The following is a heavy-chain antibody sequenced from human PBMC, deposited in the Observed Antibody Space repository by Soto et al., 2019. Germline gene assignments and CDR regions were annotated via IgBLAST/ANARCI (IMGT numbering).Heavy chain of an antibody. CDR1: RFNFSAYG. D-gene: IGHD6-19*01. CDR3: AKARYASGWSGLDT. J-gene: IGHJ5*02. Sequence: PXVSLRLSCAASRFNFSAYGMHWVRQAPGKGLEWVAGISYDGVNKFYSASMKGRLTVSRDNAKNTFYLQMNSLRPADTALYYCAKARYASGWSGLDTWGQGALVTVSS. CDR2: ISYDGVNK. V-gene: IGHV3-30*18.